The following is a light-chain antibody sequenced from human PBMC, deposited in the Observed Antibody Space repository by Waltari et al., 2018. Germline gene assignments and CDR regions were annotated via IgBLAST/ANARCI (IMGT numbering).Light chain of an antibody. CDR3: SSYAGSNNRV. V-gene: IGLV2-8*01. CDR2: DVS. Sequence: QSALTQPPSASGSPGQSVTISCTGTSSDVGNYKYVSWYQQHPGKAPKLMIYDVSQRPSGVPDRFAGSKSGNTASLTVSGLQAGDEAEYYCSSYAGSNNRVFGGGTKLTVL. CDR1: SSDVGNYKY. J-gene: IGLJ3*02.